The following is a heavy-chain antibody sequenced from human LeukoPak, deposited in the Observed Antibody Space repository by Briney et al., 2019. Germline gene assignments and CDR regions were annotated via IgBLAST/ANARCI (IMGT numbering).Heavy chain of an antibody. CDR2: ISWNSGSI. CDR3: AKDNRRHYTSGPNPDSLH. CDR1: GFIFNSYA. Sequence: GRSLRLSCAGSGFIFNSYAMHWVRQPPGKGLEWVSGISWNSGSIDYADSVKGRFTISRDNAKNSLYLQMNSLRVEDTAFYYCAKDNRRHYTSGPNPDSLHWGQGALVTVSS. J-gene: IGHJ4*02. D-gene: IGHD6-19*01. V-gene: IGHV3-9*01.